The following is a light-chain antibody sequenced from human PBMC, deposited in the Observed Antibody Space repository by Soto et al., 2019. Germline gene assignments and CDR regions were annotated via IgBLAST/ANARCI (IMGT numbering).Light chain of an antibody. V-gene: IGKV1-39*01. CDR3: QQGYTTPRT. J-gene: IGKJ1*01. CDR2: AAS. Sequence: DIQMTQSPSTLSASVGDRVTITCRASQSISNYLNWYQQKPGKAPKFLIYAASSLQSGVPSRFSGSGSGTDFTLTISSLQPEDFATYYCQQGYTTPRTFGQGTKVEIK. CDR1: QSISNY.